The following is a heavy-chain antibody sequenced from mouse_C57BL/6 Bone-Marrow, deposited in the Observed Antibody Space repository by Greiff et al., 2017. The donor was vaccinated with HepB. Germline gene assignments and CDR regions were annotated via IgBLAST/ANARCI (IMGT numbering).Heavy chain of an antibody. V-gene: IGHV1-42*01. D-gene: IGHD2-1*01. CDR2: INPSTGGT. J-gene: IGHJ3*01. CDR3: AKKALLYGNYEAY. Sequence: EVQVVESGPELVKPGASVKISCKASGYSFTGYYMNWVKQSPEKSLEWIGEINPSTGGTTYNQKFKAKATLTVDKSSSTAYMQLKSLTSEDSAVYYCAKKALLYGNYEAYWGQGTLVTVSA. CDR1: GYSFTGYY.